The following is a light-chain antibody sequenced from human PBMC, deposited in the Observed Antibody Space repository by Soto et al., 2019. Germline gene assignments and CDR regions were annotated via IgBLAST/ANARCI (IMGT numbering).Light chain of an antibody. CDR2: GAS. V-gene: IGKV3-20*01. J-gene: IGKJ1*01. CDR1: QSVSSSY. CDR3: QQYGSSQWT. Sequence: EIVFTQSPGTLSLSPGEGATLSCRASQSVSSSYLAWYQQKPGQAPRLLIYGASSRATGIPDRFSGSGSGTDFTLTISRLEPEDFAVYYCQQYGSSQWTFGQGTKMDIK.